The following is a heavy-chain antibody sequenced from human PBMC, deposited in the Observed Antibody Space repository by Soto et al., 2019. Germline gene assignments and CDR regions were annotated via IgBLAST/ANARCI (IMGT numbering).Heavy chain of an antibody. J-gene: IGHJ4*02. CDR1: GYTFTNYG. Sequence: QVQVVQSGGEVKKPGASVKVSCKTSGYTFTNYGISWVRQAPGRGLEWLGWTSAYNGNTTYAQKFQGRVTMTTDTSTSTVYMELRSLRSDDTAVYYCARDSTNRAKFDYWGQGTLVTVSS. D-gene: IGHD2-8*01. CDR2: TSAYNGNT. CDR3: ARDSTNRAKFDY. V-gene: IGHV1-18*01.